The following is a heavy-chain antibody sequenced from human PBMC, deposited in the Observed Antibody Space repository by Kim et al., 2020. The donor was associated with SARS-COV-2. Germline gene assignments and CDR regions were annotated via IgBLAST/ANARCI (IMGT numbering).Heavy chain of an antibody. V-gene: IGHV3-43*01. J-gene: IGHJ6*02. Sequence: KGRFTISRDNSKNSLYLQMNSLRTEDTALYYCAKDIPAAAGIGYYYGMDVWGQGTTVTVSS. D-gene: IGHD6-13*01. CDR3: AKDIPAAAGIGYYYGMDV.